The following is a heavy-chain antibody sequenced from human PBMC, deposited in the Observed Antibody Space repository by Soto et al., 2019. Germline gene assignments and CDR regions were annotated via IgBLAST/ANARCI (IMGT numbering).Heavy chain of an antibody. J-gene: IGHJ5*02. CDR2: ISSSSTTK. CDR3: ARDSCSGSNRLNWFDP. Sequence: EVPLVESGGGLVQPGGSLRLSCAASGFTFSSYSMNWVRQAPGKGLEWVSYISSSSTTKYYADSVKGQFTISRDNAKNSLYLTINSPRAEATAVYCRARDSCSGSNRLNWFDPWGQGTLVTVSS. CDR1: GFTFSSYS. V-gene: IGHV3-48*01. D-gene: IGHD2-15*01.